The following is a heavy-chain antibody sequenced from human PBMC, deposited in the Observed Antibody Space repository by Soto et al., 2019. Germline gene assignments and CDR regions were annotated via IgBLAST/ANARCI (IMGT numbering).Heavy chain of an antibody. CDR1: GYRFTNHG. V-gene: IGHV1-18*01. J-gene: IGHJ4*02. CDR2: ISGNDGKT. CDR3: ARDFSPLAYYFDH. Sequence: GASVKVSCKASGYRFTNHGISWVRQAPGQGLEWMGWISGNDGKTKYARKFQGRVTMTTDTSTSTAYMEVRSLRSDDTAVYYCARDFSPLAYYFDHWGQGTLVTVSS.